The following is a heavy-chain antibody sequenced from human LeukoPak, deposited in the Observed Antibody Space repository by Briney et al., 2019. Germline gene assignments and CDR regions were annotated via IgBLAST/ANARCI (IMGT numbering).Heavy chain of an antibody. CDR3: ARNGAGIAAAGIYYFDY. J-gene: IGHJ4*02. V-gene: IGHV4-34*01. D-gene: IGHD6-13*01. CDR1: GFTFSSYS. CDR2: INHSGST. Sequence: PGGSLRLSCAASGFTFSSYSMSWIRQPPGKGLEWIGEINHSGSTNYNPSLKSRVTISVDTSKNQFSLKLTSVTAADTAVYYCARNGAGIAAAGIYYFDYWGQGTLVTVSS.